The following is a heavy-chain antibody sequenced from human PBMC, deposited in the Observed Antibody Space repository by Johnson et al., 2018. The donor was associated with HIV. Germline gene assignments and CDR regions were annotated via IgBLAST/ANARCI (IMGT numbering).Heavy chain of an antibody. CDR3: ASGPKGHDAFDI. CDR2: IRYDGNNE. J-gene: IGHJ3*02. Sequence: QVQLVESGGGVVQPGGSLRLSCAASGFTFSSYGIHWVRQAPGKGLEWVAFIRYDGNNEYYTNSLRGRFTISRDNAKNSLYLQMNSLRAEDTAVYYCASGPKGHDAFDIWGQGTMVTVSS. V-gene: IGHV3-30*02. D-gene: IGHD5-12*01. CDR1: GFTFSSYG.